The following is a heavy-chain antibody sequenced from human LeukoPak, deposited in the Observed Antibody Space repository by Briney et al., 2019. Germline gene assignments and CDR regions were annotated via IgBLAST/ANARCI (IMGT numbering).Heavy chain of an antibody. Sequence: GGSLRLSCAASGFIFNNYAMHWVRQAPGKGLEWVAVISNDGTKKNYADSVKGRCIISRDNSKNMLYLEMNSLRAEDTAVYYCAKSPRDGYNYYFDYWGQGTLVTVSS. CDR1: GFIFNNYA. CDR3: AKSPRDGYNYYFDY. D-gene: IGHD5-24*01. V-gene: IGHV3-30*04. J-gene: IGHJ4*02. CDR2: ISNDGTKK.